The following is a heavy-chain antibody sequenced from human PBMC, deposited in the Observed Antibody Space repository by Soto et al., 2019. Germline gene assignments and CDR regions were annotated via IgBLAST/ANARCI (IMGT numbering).Heavy chain of an antibody. CDR3: AREAGYCSRTSCYRRAFDT. V-gene: IGHV3-74*03. D-gene: IGHD2-2*01. CDR2: INTDAATS. J-gene: IGHJ3*02. CDR1: GFTFSGHW. Sequence: EVQLVESGGDLVQPGGSLRLSCAASGFTFSGHWMHWVRQVPGKGLEWVSRINTDAATSTYADSVKGRFTIPRDNAKNPLYLQMSALRAEDTALYYCAREAGYCSRTSCYRRAFDTWGQGTTVTVSS.